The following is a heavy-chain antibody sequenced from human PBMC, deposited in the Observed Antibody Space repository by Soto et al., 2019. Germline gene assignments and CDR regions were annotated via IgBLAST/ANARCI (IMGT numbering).Heavy chain of an antibody. V-gene: IGHV1-18*04. CDR2: ISGYNGNT. Sequence: SGAEVKKPGASVKVSCKASGYTFTNYGISWVRQAPGQGLEWMGWISGYNGNTKYAQKFQGRVTMTTDIPTNTAYMDLRSLRSDDTAVYYCARDREYYYDSSGNYYYHYGMDVWGQGTTVTVS. CDR1: GYTFTNYG. CDR3: ARDREYYYDSSGNYYYHYGMDV. J-gene: IGHJ6*02. D-gene: IGHD3-22*01.